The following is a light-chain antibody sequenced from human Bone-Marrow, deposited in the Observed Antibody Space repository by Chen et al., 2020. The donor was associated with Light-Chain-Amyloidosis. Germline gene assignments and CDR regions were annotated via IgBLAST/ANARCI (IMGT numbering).Light chain of an antibody. Sequence: QSVLTQPPSASGTPGQRVTISCSGASSNIGINYVYWYQYFPGAAPNPLIHRNNQRPSGVPDRFSASTSGTSAFLAISGVGSVDETVYYGAAWDGSLGGYVFGTGTKVIVL. J-gene: IGLJ1*01. CDR2: RNN. CDR1: SSNIGINY. V-gene: IGLV1-47*01. CDR3: AAWDGSLGGYV.